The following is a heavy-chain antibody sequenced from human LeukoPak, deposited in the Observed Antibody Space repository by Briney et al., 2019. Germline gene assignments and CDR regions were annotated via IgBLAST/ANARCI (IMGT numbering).Heavy chain of an antibody. V-gene: IGHV1-2*02. D-gene: IGHD6-13*01. CDR3: AKSAQYSSAWFTGSFDY. J-gene: IGHJ4*02. CDR2: INPNSGDT. CDR1: GYTFSGYY. Sequence: GASVKVSCKASGYTFSGYYLHWVRQAPGQGLQWVGWINPNSGDTHYAQMFQGRVTMTRDTSINTAYMVLRRVRSDDTAVYYCAKSAQYSSAWFTGSFDYWGQGTLVTVSS.